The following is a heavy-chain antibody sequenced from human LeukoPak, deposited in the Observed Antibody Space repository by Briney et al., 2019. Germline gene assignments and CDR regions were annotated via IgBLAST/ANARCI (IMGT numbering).Heavy chain of an antibody. CDR3: ARCYGDCKNWFDP. V-gene: IGHV4-31*03. J-gene: IGHJ5*02. D-gene: IGHD4-17*01. CDR1: GGSISSGGYY. Sequence: SETLSLTCTVSGGSISSGGYYWSWIRQHPGKGLEWIGYIYYSGTTYYNPSLKSRVTISVDTSKNQFSLKLSSVTAADTAVYYCARCYGDCKNWFDPWGQGTLVTVSS. CDR2: IYYSGTT.